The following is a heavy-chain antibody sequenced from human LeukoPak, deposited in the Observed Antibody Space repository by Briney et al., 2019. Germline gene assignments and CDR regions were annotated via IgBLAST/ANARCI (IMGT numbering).Heavy chain of an antibody. Sequence: GGSLRLSCAASGFTFSSYATSWVRQAPGKGLEWVSAISGSGGSTYYADSVKGRFTISRDNSKNTLYLQMNSLRAEDTAVYYCAKRMYYDILTGYSTEYYFDYWGQGTLVTVSS. CDR3: AKRMYYDILTGYSTEYYFDY. D-gene: IGHD3-9*01. CDR1: GFTFSSYA. J-gene: IGHJ4*02. CDR2: ISGSGGST. V-gene: IGHV3-23*01.